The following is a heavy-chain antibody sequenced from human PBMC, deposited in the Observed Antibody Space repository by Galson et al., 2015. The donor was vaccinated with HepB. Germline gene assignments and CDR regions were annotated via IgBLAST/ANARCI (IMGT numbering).Heavy chain of an antibody. Sequence: SLRLSCAASEFTFSSYAMHWVRQAPGKGLEWVAVIWYDGSNKDYADSVKGRFTISRDNSKNTLYLQMNSLTADDTAVYYCAKEGDEAGVLYGSGISGFFDLWGRGTLVTVTS. J-gene: IGHJ2*01. CDR3: AKEGDEAGVLYGSGISGFFDL. CDR2: IWYDGSNK. D-gene: IGHD3-10*01. V-gene: IGHV3-33*06. CDR1: EFTFSSYA.